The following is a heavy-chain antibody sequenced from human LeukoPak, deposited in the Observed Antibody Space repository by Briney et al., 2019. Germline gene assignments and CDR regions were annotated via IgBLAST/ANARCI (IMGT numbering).Heavy chain of an antibody. Sequence: GGSLRLSCAASGFSFDDYSMHWVRQAPGKGLEWVALMSWDGGSTYYGDSVKGRFTISRDNSKNSLYLQMNSLKTEDTALYYCAKAGGTYLYYFDNWGQGTVVTVSS. CDR1: GFSFDDYS. CDR3: AKAGGTYLYYFDN. V-gene: IGHV3-43*01. CDR2: MSWDGGST. J-gene: IGHJ4*02. D-gene: IGHD1-26*01.